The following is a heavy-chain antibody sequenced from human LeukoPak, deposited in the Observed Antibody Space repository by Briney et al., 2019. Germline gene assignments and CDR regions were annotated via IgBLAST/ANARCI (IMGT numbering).Heavy chain of an antibody. Sequence: GGSLRLSCAASGFTFSNAWMSWVRQAPGKGLEWVGRIKSKTDGGTTDYAAPVKGRFTISRDDSKNTLYLQMNSLKTEDTAVYYCTTDYLLWVVTAIVYWGQGTLVTVSS. CDR2: IKSKTDGGTT. D-gene: IGHD2-21*02. J-gene: IGHJ4*02. CDR3: TTDYLLWVVTAIVY. CDR1: GFTFSNAW. V-gene: IGHV3-15*01.